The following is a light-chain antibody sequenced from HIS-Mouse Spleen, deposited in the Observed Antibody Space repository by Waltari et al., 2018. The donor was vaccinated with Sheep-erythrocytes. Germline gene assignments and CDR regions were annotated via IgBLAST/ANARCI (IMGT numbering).Light chain of an antibody. CDR2: DVS. Sequence: QPRSVSGSPGQSVTISCTGTSSDVGGYNYVSWYQQHPGKAPKLMIYDVSKRPPGVPDRFSGSKSGNTASLTISGLQAEDEADYYCCSYAGSYNHVFATGTKVTVL. CDR1: SSDVGGYNY. V-gene: IGLV2-11*01. J-gene: IGLJ1*01. CDR3: CSYAGSYNHV.